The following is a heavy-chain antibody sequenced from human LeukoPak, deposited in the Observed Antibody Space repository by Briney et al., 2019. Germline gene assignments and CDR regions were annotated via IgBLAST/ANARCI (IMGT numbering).Heavy chain of an antibody. CDR1: GGSISSYY. Sequence: SETLTLTCTVSGGSISSYYWSWLRQPPGKGLEWIAYIYYSGSTNYNASRKSRVTITVDTSKYLYSLKLSFVTAADTVVYYCARETYDSSGYYSRYYYMDVWGKGTTVTVSS. J-gene: IGHJ6*03. CDR2: IYYSGST. V-gene: IGHV4-59*01. D-gene: IGHD3-22*01. CDR3: ARETYDSSGYYSRYYYMDV.